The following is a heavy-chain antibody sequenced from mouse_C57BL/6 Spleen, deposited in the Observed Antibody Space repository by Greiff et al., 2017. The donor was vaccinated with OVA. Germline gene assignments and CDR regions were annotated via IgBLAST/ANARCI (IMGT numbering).Heavy chain of an antibody. CDR1: GFTFSDYG. D-gene: IGHD1-1*01. V-gene: IGHV5-15*01. CDR2: ISNLAYSI. J-gene: IGHJ4*01. Sequence: EVKVVESGGGLVQPGGSLKLSCAASGFTFSDYGMAWVRQAPRKGPEWVAFISNLAYSIYYADTVTGRFTISRENAKNTLYLEMSSLRSEDTAMYYCARHNYGSAMDYWGQGTSVTVSS. CDR3: ARHNYGSAMDY.